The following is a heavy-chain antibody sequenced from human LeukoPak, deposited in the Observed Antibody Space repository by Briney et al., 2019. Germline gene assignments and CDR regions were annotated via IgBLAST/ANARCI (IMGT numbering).Heavy chain of an antibody. CDR2: IYHSGST. J-gene: IGHJ2*01. V-gene: IGHV4-39*07. D-gene: IGHD6-19*01. Sequence: SETLSLTCTVSGGSISSSSYYWGWIRQPPGKGLEWVGSIYHSGSTYYNPSLKSRVTISVDTSKNQFSLKLSSVTAADTAVYYCARRGVAVAGTETGDWYFDLWGRGTLVTVSS. CDR1: GGSISSSSYY. CDR3: ARRGVAVAGTETGDWYFDL.